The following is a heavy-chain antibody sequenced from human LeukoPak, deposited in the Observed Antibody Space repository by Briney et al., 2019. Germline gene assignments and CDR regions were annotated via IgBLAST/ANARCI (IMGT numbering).Heavy chain of an antibody. D-gene: IGHD1-26*01. V-gene: IGHV3-23*01. CDR2: ISGSGGST. Sequence: GGSLRLSCAASGFTFSSYAMSWVRQAPGKGLEWVSAISGSGGSTYYADSVKGRFTISRDNSKNTLYPQMNSLRAEDTAVYYCAKGDIGRRSGSTGGIDYWGQGTLVTVSS. J-gene: IGHJ4*02. CDR3: AKGDIGRRSGSTGGIDY. CDR1: GFTFSSYA.